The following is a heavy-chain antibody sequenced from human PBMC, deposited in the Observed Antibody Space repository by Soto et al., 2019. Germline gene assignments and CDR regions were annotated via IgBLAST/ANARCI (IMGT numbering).Heavy chain of an antibody. CDR2: IYYSGST. CDR1: GGSISSYY. CDR3: ARQGDYDFWSGRFDP. Sequence: SDTMSLTCTVSGGSISSYYRRCIPHSPWKCLEWICYIYYSGSTKYDPSLQSRVSISVDTSKNQFSLKLSSVTAADTAVYYCARQGDYDFWSGRFDPWGQGTLVTVS. V-gene: IGHV4-59*08. D-gene: IGHD3-3*01. J-gene: IGHJ5*02.